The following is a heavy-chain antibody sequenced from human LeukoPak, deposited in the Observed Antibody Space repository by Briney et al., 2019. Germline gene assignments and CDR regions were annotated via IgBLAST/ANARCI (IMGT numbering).Heavy chain of an antibody. CDR2: IWYDGSNK. V-gene: IGHV3-33*01. J-gene: IGHJ4*02. CDR3: ARAGSDIVATIDY. CDR1: GFTFSSYG. Sequence: GRSLRLSCAASGFTFSSYGMHWVRQAPGKGLEWVAVIWYDGSNKYYADSVKGRFTISRANSKNTLYLQMNSLRAEDTAVYYCARAGSDIVATIDYWGQGTLVTVSS. D-gene: IGHD5-12*01.